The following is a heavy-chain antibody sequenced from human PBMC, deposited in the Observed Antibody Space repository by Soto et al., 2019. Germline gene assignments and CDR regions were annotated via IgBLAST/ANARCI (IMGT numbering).Heavy chain of an antibody. CDR1: GFTFSDHY. Sequence: PGGSLRLSCAASGFTFSDHYMAWVRQAPGKGLEWVGRTRNKANSYTTEYAASVKGRFTISRDDSKNSLYLQMNSLKTDDTAVYYCVRVRGGGTYHFDYWGQGTLVTVSS. D-gene: IGHD3-10*01. CDR3: VRVRGGGTYHFDY. CDR2: TRNKANSYTT. V-gene: IGHV3-72*01. J-gene: IGHJ4*02.